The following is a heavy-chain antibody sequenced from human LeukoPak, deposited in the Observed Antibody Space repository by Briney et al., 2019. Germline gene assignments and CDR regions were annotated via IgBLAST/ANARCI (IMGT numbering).Heavy chain of an antibody. J-gene: IGHJ3*02. V-gene: IGHV7-4-1*02. D-gene: IGHD2-8*02. Sequence: ASVKVSCKASGYTFTSYSMNWVRQAPGQGLEYMGWINANTGNPTYAQGFTGRFVFSLDTSVSTAYLQISSLKAEDTAVYYCASKIAWWALDIWGQGTMVTVSS. CDR3: ASKIAWWALDI. CDR2: INANTGNP. CDR1: GYTFTSYS.